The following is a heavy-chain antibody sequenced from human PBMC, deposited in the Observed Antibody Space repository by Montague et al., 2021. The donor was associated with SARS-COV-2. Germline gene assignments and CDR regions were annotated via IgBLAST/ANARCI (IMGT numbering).Heavy chain of an antibody. V-gene: IGHV4-59*08. Sequence: SETLSLTCTVSGGPISSFYWSWFRQPPGKGLEWIGYISDSGSTNYNPSLTSRATMSVDTSKNQFSLKVNSVTAADTAVYYCARHYSATLLAVYWGQGTLVTVSS. J-gene: IGHJ4*02. CDR2: ISDSGST. CDR1: GGPISSFY. CDR3: ARHYSATLLAVY. D-gene: IGHD2-15*01.